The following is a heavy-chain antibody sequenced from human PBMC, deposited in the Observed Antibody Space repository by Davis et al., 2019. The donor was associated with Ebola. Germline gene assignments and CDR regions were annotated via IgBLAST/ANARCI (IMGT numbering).Heavy chain of an antibody. CDR3: ARSITMIVVAYFDI. Sequence: AASVKVSCKASGYIFTSYGISWVRQAPGQGLEWMGWISAYNGNTNYAQKLQGRVTMTTDISTSTAYMEVGTLRSDDTAVYYCARSITMIVVAYFDIWGQGTMVTVSS. CDR2: ISAYNGNT. CDR1: GYIFTSYG. J-gene: IGHJ3*02. D-gene: IGHD3-22*01. V-gene: IGHV1-18*04.